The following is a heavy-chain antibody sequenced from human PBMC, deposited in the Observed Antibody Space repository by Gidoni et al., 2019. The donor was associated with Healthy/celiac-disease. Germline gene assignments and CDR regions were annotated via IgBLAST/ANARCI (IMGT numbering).Heavy chain of an antibody. J-gene: IGHJ4*02. CDR1: GYTFTGHY. D-gene: IGHD5-18*01. CDR2: LNPNSGGT. CDR3: AREKYSYVPDY. Sequence: QVQLVQSGAEVKKPGASVKVSCKASGYTFTGHYMHWVRQAPGQGLEWMGWLNPNSGGTNYAQKLQGRVTMTREASISTAYMELSRLRSGDTAVYYCAREKYSYVPDYWGQGTLVTVSS. V-gene: IGHV1-2*02.